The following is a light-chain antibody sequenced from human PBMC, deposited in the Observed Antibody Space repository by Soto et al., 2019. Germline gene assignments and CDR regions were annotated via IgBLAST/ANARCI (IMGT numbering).Light chain of an antibody. CDR2: DAS. CDR1: QSVSSY. CDR3: QQRSKYT. J-gene: IGKJ2*01. V-gene: IGKV3-11*01. Sequence: EIVLTQSPATLSLSPGERATLSCRASQSVSSYLAWYQQKPGQAPRLLLYDASNRATGIPSRFSGSGSGTDFTLTISSLEPEDFAVYYCQQRSKYTFGQGTKLEIK.